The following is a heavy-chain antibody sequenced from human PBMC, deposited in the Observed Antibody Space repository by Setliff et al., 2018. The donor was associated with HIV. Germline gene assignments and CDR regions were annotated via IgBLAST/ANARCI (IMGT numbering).Heavy chain of an antibody. CDR2: IYYTGST. J-gene: IGHJ4*02. D-gene: IGHD1-1*01. CDR3: AREKHWNGPFDY. V-gene: IGHV4-34*11. CDR1: GGSFSGYY. Sequence: SETLSLTCAVYGGSFSGYYWSWIRQPPGKGLEWIGSIYYTGSTDYNPSLMSRVTVSLDTPKNQFSLNLNSVTAADTAVYFCAREKHWNGPFDYWGQGKLVTVSS.